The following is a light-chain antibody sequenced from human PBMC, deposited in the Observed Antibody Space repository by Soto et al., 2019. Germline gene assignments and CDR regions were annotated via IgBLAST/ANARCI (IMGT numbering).Light chain of an antibody. J-gene: IGKJ2*01. Sequence: DIVMTQSPDSLAVSLGERATINCKSSQSVLYSSNNKNYLAWYQQKPGQPPKLLIYWASTRESGVPDRFSGSGSGTEFTLTISSLQAEDVGVYYCQQYYSTPHTFGQGTKLEIK. CDR2: WAS. CDR1: QSVLYSSNNKNY. V-gene: IGKV4-1*01. CDR3: QQYYSTPHT.